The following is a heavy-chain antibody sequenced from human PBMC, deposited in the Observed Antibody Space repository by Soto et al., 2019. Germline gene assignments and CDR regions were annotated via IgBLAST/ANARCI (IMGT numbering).Heavy chain of an antibody. V-gene: IGHV4-59*01. CDR1: GGSISGSY. J-gene: IGHJ4*02. Sequence: PSETLSLTSTVSGGSISGSYWSWIRQTPGKVLEWVGYIHYSGSTNYNPCLKSRVTMSVDSAKTQFSLQLSSVTAADTAVYFCTTYGRTDAEGYSFDYWGEGAMVTIYS. D-gene: IGHD2-21*01. CDR3: TTYGRTDAEGYSFDY. CDR2: IHYSGST.